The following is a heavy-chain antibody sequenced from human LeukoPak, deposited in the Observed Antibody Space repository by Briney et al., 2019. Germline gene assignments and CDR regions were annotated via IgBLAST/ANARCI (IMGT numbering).Heavy chain of an antibody. CDR2: IYYSGST. J-gene: IGHJ4*02. Sequence: SETLSLTCTVSGGSISSSSYYWGWIRQPPGKGLEWIGSIYYSGSTYYNPSLKSRVTISVDTSKNQFSLKLSSVTAADTAVYYCARVVGYDILTGYYTYYFDYWGQGTLVTVSS. CDR3: ARVVGYDILTGYYTYYFDY. D-gene: IGHD3-9*01. V-gene: IGHV4-39*07. CDR1: GGSISSSSYY.